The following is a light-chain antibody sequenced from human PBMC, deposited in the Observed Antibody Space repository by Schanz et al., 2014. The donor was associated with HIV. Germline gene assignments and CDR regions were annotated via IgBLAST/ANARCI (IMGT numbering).Light chain of an antibody. J-gene: IGKJ2*01. CDR1: QSISGW. Sequence: DIQMTQSPSTLSASVGDRISITCRASQSISGWLAWYQQKPGEAPNLLISEASTLDSGVPSRFSGSGSGTEFTLTISSLQPDDFATYYCQQSNTFPYTFGQGTKLEIK. V-gene: IGKV1-5*03. CDR3: QQSNTFPYT. CDR2: EAS.